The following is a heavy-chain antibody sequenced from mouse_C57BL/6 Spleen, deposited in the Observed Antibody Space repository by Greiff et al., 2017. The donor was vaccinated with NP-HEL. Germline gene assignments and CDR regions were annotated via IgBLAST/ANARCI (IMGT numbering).Heavy chain of an antibody. CDR2: ISNLAYSI. J-gene: IGHJ1*03. CDR3: ERLYGNYGYFDV. D-gene: IGHD2-1*01. CDR1: GFTFSDYG. V-gene: IGHV5-15*01. Sequence: EVQRVESGGGLVQPGGSLKLSCAASGFTFSDYGMAWVRQAPRKGPEWVAFISNLAYSIYYADTVTGRFTIYRENAKNTLYLEMSSLRSEDTAMYYCERLYGNYGYFDVWGTGTTVTVSS.